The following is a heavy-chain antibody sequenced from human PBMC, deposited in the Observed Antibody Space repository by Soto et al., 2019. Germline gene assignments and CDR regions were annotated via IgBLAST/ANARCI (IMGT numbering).Heavy chain of an antibody. V-gene: IGHV3-72*01. CDR3: AMNMVRGVIYL. CDR2: TRNKANSYTT. J-gene: IGHJ5*02. Sequence: GESLKISCAASGFTFSDHYMDWVRQAPGKGLEWVGRTRNKANSYTTEYAASVKGRFTISRDDSKNSLYLQMNSLKTEDTAVYYCAMNMVRGVIYLWGQGTLVTVSS. CDR1: GFTFSDHY. D-gene: IGHD3-10*01.